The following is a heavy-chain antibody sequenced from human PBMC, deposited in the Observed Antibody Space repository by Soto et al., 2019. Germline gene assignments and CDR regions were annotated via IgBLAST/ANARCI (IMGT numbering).Heavy chain of an antibody. Sequence: QVQLVQSGAEVKKPGSSVKVSCKASGGTFSSYTISWVRQAPGQGLEWMGRIIPILGIANYAQKFQGRVTITADKSTSTAYMELSSLRSEDTAVYYCARNSYGDYSRRFDYWGQGTLVTVSS. J-gene: IGHJ4*02. CDR3: ARNSYGDYSRRFDY. D-gene: IGHD4-17*01. CDR1: GGTFSSYT. V-gene: IGHV1-69*02. CDR2: IIPILGIA.